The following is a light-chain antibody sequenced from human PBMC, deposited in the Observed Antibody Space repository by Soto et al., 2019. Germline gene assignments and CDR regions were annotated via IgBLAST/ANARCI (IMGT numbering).Light chain of an antibody. CDR1: QSVNNNY. J-gene: IGKJ1*01. CDR2: RAS. CDR3: QHYGTSHWT. V-gene: IGKV3-20*01. Sequence: EIVLTQSPGTLSLSPGERATLSCRASQSVNNNYVAWYQQKPGQAPRLLIFRASNRATGIPDRFSGSGSGTDFTLTISRLEPHDFEVYYCQHYGTSHWTFGQGTKVDIX.